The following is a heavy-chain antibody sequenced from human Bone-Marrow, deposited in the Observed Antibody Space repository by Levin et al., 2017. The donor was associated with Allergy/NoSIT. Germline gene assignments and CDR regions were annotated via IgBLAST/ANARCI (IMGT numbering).Heavy chain of an antibody. CDR3: GKEGGGSGWYTVDF. V-gene: IGHV3-23*01. Sequence: GESLKISCAASGFTFSNYAISWVRQAPGKGLEWISAISGSGDRTYFADSVKGRFSISRDNSKKTLYLQMNSLRAEDTAFYYCGKEGGGSGWYTVDFWGPGTLVTVSP. CDR2: ISGSGDRT. D-gene: IGHD6-19*01. CDR1: GFTFSNYA. J-gene: IGHJ4*02.